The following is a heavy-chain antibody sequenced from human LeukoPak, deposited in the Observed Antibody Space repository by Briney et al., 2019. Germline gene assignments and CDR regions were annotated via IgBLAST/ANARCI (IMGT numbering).Heavy chain of an antibody. CDR1: GYTFTGYY. CDR2: INPNSGGT. D-gene: IGHD1-7*01. J-gene: IGHJ4*02. Sequence: APVKVSCKASGYTFTGYYMHWVRQAPGQGLEWMGWINPNSGGTNYAQKFRGRVTMTRDTSISTAYMELSRLRSDDTAVYYCARDIGQELEFDYWGQGTLVTVSS. CDR3: ARDIGQELEFDY. V-gene: IGHV1-2*02.